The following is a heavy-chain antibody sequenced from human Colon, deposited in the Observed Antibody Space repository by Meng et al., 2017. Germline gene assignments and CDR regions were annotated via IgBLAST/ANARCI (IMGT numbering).Heavy chain of an antibody. V-gene: IGHV4-34*01. CDR2: IHPSGST. Sequence: VQLGQGGAGLLQPSETLSLTCAVYGGSFSDYYLTWIRQPPGKGLEWVGEIHPSGSTYYSPSLQSRVTITLDTSKNQFSLTLSSMTAADTAVYYCARGVDWAKSGNFWGQGTLVTVSS. J-gene: IGHJ4*02. CDR1: GGSFSDYY. CDR3: ARGVDWAKSGNF. D-gene: IGHD3-9*01.